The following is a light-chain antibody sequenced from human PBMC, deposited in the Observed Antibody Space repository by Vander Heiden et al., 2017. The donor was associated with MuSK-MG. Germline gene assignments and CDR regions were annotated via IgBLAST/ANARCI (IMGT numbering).Light chain of an antibody. CDR2: AAS. Sequence: DIQMPQSPSSLSASVGDRVTITCRASQSISSYLDWYQQKPGKAPKLLIYAASSLPSGVPSRFSGSGSGTDFTLTISSLQPEDFATYYCQQSYSTPLTFGGGTKVEIK. J-gene: IGKJ4*01. CDR1: QSISSY. CDR3: QQSYSTPLT. V-gene: IGKV1-39*01.